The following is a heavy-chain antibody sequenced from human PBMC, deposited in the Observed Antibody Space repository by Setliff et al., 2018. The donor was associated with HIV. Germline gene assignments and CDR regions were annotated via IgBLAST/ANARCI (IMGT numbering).Heavy chain of an antibody. CDR1: GYTLAELS. Sequence: ASVKVSCKVSGYTLAELSMHWVRQAPGKGLEWMGGFDPEDGETIYAQKFQGRVSMTEDTSTGTAYMELSGLRSEDTAVYYCASGGSGWYYFDYWGQGTLVTVSS. D-gene: IGHD6-19*01. V-gene: IGHV1-24*01. J-gene: IGHJ4*02. CDR2: FDPEDGET. CDR3: ASGGSGWYYFDY.